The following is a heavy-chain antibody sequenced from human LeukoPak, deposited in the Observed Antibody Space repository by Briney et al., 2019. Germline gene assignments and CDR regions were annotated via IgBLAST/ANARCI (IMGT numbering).Heavy chain of an antibody. V-gene: IGHV4-59*01. CDR1: GGSISSYY. J-gene: IGHJ6*02. Sequence: SETLSLTCTVSGGSISSYYWSWIRQPPGKGLEWIGYIYYSGSTNYNPSLKSRVTISVDTSKNQFSLKLSSVTAADTAVYYCARVEGSGWPGYYYGMDVWGQGTTVTVSS. CDR3: ARVEGSGWPGYYYGMDV. CDR2: IYYSGST. D-gene: IGHD6-19*01.